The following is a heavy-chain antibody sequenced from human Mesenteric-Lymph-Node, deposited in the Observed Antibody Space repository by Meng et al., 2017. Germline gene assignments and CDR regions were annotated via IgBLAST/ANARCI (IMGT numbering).Heavy chain of an antibody. CDR3: ARDLSYYGSGSFDP. D-gene: IGHD3-10*01. CDR2: INTNTGNP. Sequence: VQLVQSVAEVKKPGASVKGSCRASGAPFSCYAISWVRQAPGQGLEWMGGINTNTGNPSYAQGFTGRFVFSLGTSVSTAYLQISSLKAEDTALYYCARDLSYYGSGSFDPWGQGTLVTVSS. CDR1: GAPFSCYA. J-gene: IGHJ5*02. V-gene: IGHV7-4-1*02.